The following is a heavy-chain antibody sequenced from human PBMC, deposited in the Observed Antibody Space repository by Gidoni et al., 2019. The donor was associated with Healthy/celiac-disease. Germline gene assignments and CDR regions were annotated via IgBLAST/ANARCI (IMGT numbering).Heavy chain of an antibody. D-gene: IGHD1-1*01. CDR2: IIPILGIA. CDR1: GGIFISYA. V-gene: IGHV1-69*09. CDR3: ASPNGAPGGWNDVDDY. J-gene: IGHJ4*02. Sequence: QVQLVQSGAEVKKPGSSVKVSCKASGGIFISYAISWVRQAPGQGLEWMGRIIPILGIANYAQKFQGRVTITADKSTSTAYMELSSLRSEDTAVYYCASPNGAPGGWNDVDDYWGQGTLVTVSS.